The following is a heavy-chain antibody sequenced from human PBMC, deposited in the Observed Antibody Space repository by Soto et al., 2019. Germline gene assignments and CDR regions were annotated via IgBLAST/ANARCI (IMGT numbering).Heavy chain of an antibody. J-gene: IGHJ4*02. CDR1: AGSISSGRYV. CDR2: IYYSGST. Sequence: SETLSLTRPASAGSISSGRYVSSWIPQHSGKGLEWIGYIYYSGSTYYNPSLKSRVTISVDTSKIQFSLKLSSVTAEDTAVYYCARAVGYGDYVFDYWGQGTLVTVSS. CDR3: ARAVGYGDYVFDY. V-gene: IGHV4-31*02. D-gene: IGHD4-17*01.